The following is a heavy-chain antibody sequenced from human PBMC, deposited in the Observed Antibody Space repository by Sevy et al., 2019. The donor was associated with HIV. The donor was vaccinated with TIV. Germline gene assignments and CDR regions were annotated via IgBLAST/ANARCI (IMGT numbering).Heavy chain of an antibody. Sequence: SETLSLTCAVSGGSISSGGYSWSWIRQPPGKGLEWIGYIYHSGSTYYNPSLKSRVTISVDRSKNQFSLKLSSVTAADTVVYYCARAGYYGSGSKYYYYMDVWGKGTTVTVSS. CDR2: IYHSGST. V-gene: IGHV4-30-2*01. CDR3: ARAGYYGSGSKYYYYMDV. CDR1: GGSISSGGYS. D-gene: IGHD3-10*01. J-gene: IGHJ6*03.